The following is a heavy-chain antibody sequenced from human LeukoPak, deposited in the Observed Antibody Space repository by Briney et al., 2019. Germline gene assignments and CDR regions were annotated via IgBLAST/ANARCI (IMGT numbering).Heavy chain of an antibody. D-gene: IGHD1-7*01. V-gene: IGHV4-4*07. J-gene: IGHJ6*02. Sequence: SETLSLTCTVSGGSISSYYWSWIRQPAGKGLEWIGRIYTSGSTNYNPSLKSRVTMSVDTSKNQFSLKLTSVTAADTAVYYCARLRITGTTRYYYGMDVWGQGTTVTVSS. CDR2: IYTSGST. CDR3: ARLRITGTTRYYYGMDV. CDR1: GGSISSYY.